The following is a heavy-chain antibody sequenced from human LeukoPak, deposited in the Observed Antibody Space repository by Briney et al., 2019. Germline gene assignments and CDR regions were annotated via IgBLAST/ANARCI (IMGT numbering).Heavy chain of an antibody. Sequence: GGSLRLSCAASGFTFSGNAVSWVRQAPGKGLEYVSAISDNGGSTYYANSVKGRFTISRDNSKNTLYLQMGSLRADDMGVYYCARAYSSSWYDYWGQGTLVTVSS. D-gene: IGHD6-13*01. V-gene: IGHV3-64*01. J-gene: IGHJ4*02. CDR3: ARAYSSSWYDY. CDR1: GFTFSGNA. CDR2: ISDNGGST.